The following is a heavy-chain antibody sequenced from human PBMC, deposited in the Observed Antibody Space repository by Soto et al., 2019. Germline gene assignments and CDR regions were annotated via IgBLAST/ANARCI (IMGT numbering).Heavy chain of an antibody. V-gene: IGHV4-59*01. CDR3: ARDHPGGRSYYYGMDV. CDR2: IYSSGST. CDR1: GGSISSYY. J-gene: IGHJ6*02. Sequence: PSETLSLTCTVSGGSISSYYGSWIRQPPGKGLEWIGYIYSSGSTNYNPSLKSRVTISVDTSKNQFSLKLSSVTAADTAVYYCARDHPGGRSYYYGMDVWGQGTTVTVSS. D-gene: IGHD2-15*01.